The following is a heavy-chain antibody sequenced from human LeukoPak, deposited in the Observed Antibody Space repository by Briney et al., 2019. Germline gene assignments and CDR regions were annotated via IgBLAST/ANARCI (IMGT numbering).Heavy chain of an antibody. CDR2: IYYIGST. J-gene: IGHJ6*03. D-gene: IGHD3-16*01. CDR3: ARHMKYYYYYMYV. Sequence: SETLSLTCTVSGGSISSSDSYYWGWIRQPPGKGLEWIGSIYYIGSTYYKPSLKSRVTISVDTSKNQFSLKLSSGTAADTAVYYCARHMKYYYYYMYVWGEGTTVTVSS. CDR1: GGSISSSDSYY. V-gene: IGHV4-39*01.